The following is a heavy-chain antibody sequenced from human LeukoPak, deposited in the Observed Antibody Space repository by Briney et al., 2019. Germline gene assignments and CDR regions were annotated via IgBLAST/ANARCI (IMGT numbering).Heavy chain of an antibody. CDR1: GGSISSGDYS. J-gene: IGHJ4*02. Sequence: NSSQTLSLTCTVSGGSISSGDYSWSWIRQPPGKGLEWIGYIYYSGSTYYNPSLKSRVTISVDTSKNQFSLKLSSVTAADTAVYYCARGLRYFDWLPWYWGQGTLVTVSS. CDR3: ARGLRYFDWLPWY. V-gene: IGHV4-30-4*01. D-gene: IGHD3-9*01. CDR2: IYYSGST.